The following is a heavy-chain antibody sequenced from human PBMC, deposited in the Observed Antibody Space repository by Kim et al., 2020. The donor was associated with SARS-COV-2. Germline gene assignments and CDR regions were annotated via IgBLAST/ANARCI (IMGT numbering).Heavy chain of an antibody. CDR1: GGSFSGYY. D-gene: IGHD6-13*01. CDR2: INHSGST. J-gene: IGHJ4*02. CDR3: ARAARSYSSSWYGD. Sequence: SETLSLTCAVYGGSFSGYYWSWIRQPPGKGLEWIGEINHSGSTNYNPSLKSRVTISVDTSKNQFSLKLSSVTAADTAVYYCARAARSYSSSWYGDWGQGTLVTVSS. V-gene: IGHV4-34*01.